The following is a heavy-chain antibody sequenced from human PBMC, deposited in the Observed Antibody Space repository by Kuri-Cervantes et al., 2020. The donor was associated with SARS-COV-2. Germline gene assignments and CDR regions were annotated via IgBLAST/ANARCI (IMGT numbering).Heavy chain of an antibody. CDR3: AHKVDGDYDYLMGAFDI. CDR2: IYWDDDK. J-gene: IGHJ3*02. Sequence: SGPTLVKPTQTLTLTCTFSGFSLSTSGVGVGWIRQPPGKALEWLALIYWDDDKRYSPSLKSRLTITKDTSKNQVVLTVTNMDPVDTATYYCAHKVDGDYDYLMGAFDIWGQGTMVTVSS. V-gene: IGHV2-5*02. CDR1: GFSLSTSGVG. D-gene: IGHD4-17*01.